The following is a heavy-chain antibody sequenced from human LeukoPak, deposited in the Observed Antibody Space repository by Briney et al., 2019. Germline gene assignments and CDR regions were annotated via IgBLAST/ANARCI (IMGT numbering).Heavy chain of an antibody. D-gene: IGHD5-12*01. J-gene: IGHJ4*02. Sequence: SETLSLTCAVYGGSFSGYYWSWIRQPPGKGLEWIGEINHSGSTNYNPSLKGRVTMSVDTSKNQFSLKLSSVTAADTAVYYCARVGEGIRGYSGYEDFWGQGTLVTVSS. CDR3: ARVGEGIRGYSGYEDF. V-gene: IGHV4-34*01. CDR2: INHSGST. CDR1: GGSFSGYY.